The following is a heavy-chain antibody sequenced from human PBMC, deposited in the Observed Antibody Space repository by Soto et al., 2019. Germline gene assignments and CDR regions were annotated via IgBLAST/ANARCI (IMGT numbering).Heavy chain of an antibody. CDR2: ISYDGSNK. CDR3: AKRPHREDIVVVPAAIDFDY. V-gene: IGHV3-30*18. D-gene: IGHD2-2*01. CDR1: GFTFSSYG. J-gene: IGHJ4*02. Sequence: GGSLRLSCAASGFTFSSYGMHWVRQAPGKGLEWVAVISYDGSNKYYADSVKGRFAISRDNSKNTLYLQMNSLRAEDTAVYYCAKRPHREDIVVVPAAIDFDYWGQGTLVTVSS.